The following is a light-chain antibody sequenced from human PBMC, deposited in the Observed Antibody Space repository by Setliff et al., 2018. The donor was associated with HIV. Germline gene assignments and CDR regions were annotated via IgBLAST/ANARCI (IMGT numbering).Light chain of an antibody. CDR1: NLGSKS. V-gene: IGLV3-21*03. CDR3: QVWDSNTDHVG. J-gene: IGLJ2*01. CDR2: DDS. Sequence: SYELTQPPSVSVAPGKTARITCGGNNLGSKSVHWYQQKAGQAPVLVVYDDSDRPSGIPERFSGSISGNTATLTITRVEAGDEADYYRQVWDSNTDHVGFGGGTKVTVL.